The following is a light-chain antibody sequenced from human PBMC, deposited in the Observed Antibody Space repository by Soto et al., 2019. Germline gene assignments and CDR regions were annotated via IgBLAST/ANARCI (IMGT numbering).Light chain of an antibody. CDR2: AVS. CDR3: SSYTTTNTYV. Sequence: QSALTQPASVSGSPGQSITISCTGTSRDIGAYDYVSWYQQHPGKAPKLIISAVSTRPSGVSDHFSGSKSGNTASLTISGLQAENEADYYCSSYTTTNTYVFGSGTKLTVL. V-gene: IGLV2-14*01. J-gene: IGLJ1*01. CDR1: SRDIGAYDY.